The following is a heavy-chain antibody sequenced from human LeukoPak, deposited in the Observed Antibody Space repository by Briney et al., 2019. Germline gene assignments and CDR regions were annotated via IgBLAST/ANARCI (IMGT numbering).Heavy chain of an antibody. V-gene: IGHV1-18*01. Sequence: ASVKVSCKASGYTFTSYGISWVRQAPGQGLEWMGWISAYNGNTNYAQKLQGRVTMTTDTSTSTAYMELRSLRSGDTAVYYCARSRRITMIVVESRAFDIWGQGTMVTVSS. D-gene: IGHD3-22*01. CDR2: ISAYNGNT. CDR1: GYTFTSYG. CDR3: ARSRRITMIVVESRAFDI. J-gene: IGHJ3*02.